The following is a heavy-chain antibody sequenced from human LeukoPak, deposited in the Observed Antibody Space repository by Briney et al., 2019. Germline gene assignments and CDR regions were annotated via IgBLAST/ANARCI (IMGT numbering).Heavy chain of an antibody. D-gene: IGHD6-13*01. V-gene: IGHV5-51*01. CDR1: GYSFSSYW. J-gene: IGHJ4*02. CDR2: IYPGDSET. CDR3: VRQGYTSSENDY. Sequence: GESLKISCKGSGYSFSSYWISWVRQMPGKGLECIGVIYPGDSETRYSPSFQGQVTISADKSINTAYLQWSSLKASDSAMYYCVRQGYTSSENDYWGQGTPVTVSS.